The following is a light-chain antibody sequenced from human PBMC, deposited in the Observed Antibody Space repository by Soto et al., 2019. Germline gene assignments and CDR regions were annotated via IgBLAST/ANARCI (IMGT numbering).Light chain of an antibody. Sequence: QSVLTQPASVSGPPAQSITISCTGSSSDVGGYNYVSWYQQPPSKAPDLMIYEVNYRPSGVSNRFSGSRAGNTASLTISGLQAEDEADYYCSAYTSSDTGVFGTGTKVTVL. J-gene: IGLJ1*01. CDR3: SAYTSSDTGV. V-gene: IGLV2-14*01. CDR1: SSDVGGYNY. CDR2: EVN.